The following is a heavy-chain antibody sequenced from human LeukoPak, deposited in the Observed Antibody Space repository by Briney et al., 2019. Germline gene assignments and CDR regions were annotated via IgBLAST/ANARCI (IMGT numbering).Heavy chain of an antibody. CDR2: INSDGSST. V-gene: IGHV3-74*01. D-gene: IGHD2-21*01. J-gene: IGHJ4*02. Sequence: GVSLRLSCAASGFTFSTYWMHWVRQAPGKGLVWVSRINSDGSSTYYADSVKGRFTISRDNAKNTLYLQMNSLRAENTAVYYCASQPAVIDLDLWGQGILVTVSS. CDR3: ASQPAVIDLDL. CDR1: GFTFSTYW.